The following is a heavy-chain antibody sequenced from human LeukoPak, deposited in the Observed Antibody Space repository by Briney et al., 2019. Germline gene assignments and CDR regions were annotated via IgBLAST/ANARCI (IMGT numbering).Heavy chain of an antibody. CDR3: ARSYYGSGSYSVPLDY. CDR2: IYYSGST. D-gene: IGHD3-10*01. Sequence: PSETLSLTCTVSGGSISSYYWSWIRQPPGKGLGWIGYIYYSGSTNYNPSLKSRVPISVDTSKNQFSLKLSSVTAADTAVYYCARSYYGSGSYSVPLDYWGQGTLVTVSS. J-gene: IGHJ4*02. CDR1: GGSISSYY. V-gene: IGHV4-59*01.